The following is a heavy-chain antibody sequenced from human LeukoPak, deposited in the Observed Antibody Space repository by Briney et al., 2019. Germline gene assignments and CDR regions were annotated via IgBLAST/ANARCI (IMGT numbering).Heavy chain of an antibody. CDR1: GGSIGSYY. V-gene: IGHV4-59*01. D-gene: IGHD1-26*01. Sequence: SETLSLTCTVSGGSIGSYYWSWIRQPPGKGLEWIGYIDYVGITNYNPSLKSRVTISLDTSKNQFSLKVTSLTAADTAVYYCARHISSGGTYAHFDYWGQGTLVTVSS. CDR3: ARHISSGGTYAHFDY. J-gene: IGHJ4*02. CDR2: IDYVGIT.